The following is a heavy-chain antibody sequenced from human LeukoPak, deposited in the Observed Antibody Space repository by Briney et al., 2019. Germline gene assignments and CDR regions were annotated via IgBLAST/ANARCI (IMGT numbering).Heavy chain of an antibody. CDR1: GFTYSSYA. V-gene: IGHV3-23*01. Sequence: GGSLRLSRAASGFTYSSYAMSWVRQAPGKGLEWVSSLSGSGGSTYYADSVRGRFTISRDNSKNTLYLQMNTLRAEDTAVYYCGKARQGDGEGGDYWGQGTLITVSS. D-gene: IGHD3-10*01. J-gene: IGHJ4*02. CDR2: LSGSGGST. CDR3: GKARQGDGEGGDY.